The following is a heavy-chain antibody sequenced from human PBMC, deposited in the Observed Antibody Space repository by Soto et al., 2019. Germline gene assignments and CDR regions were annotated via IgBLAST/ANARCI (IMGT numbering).Heavy chain of an antibody. CDR3: ATNYAYYYYYGMDV. CDR2: IYYSGST. CDR1: GGSISSSRYY. V-gene: IGHV4-39*01. J-gene: IGHJ6*02. D-gene: IGHD4-4*01. Sequence: SETVSLTRTVSGGSISSSRYYWGWIRQPPGKGLEWIGSIYYSGSTYYNPSLKSRVTISVDTSKNQFSLKLSSVTAADTAVYYCATNYAYYYYYGMDVWGQGTTVTVSS.